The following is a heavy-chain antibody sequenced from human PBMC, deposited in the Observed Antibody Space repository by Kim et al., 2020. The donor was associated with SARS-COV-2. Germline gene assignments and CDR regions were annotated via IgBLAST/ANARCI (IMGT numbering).Heavy chain of an antibody. Sequence: DSVNGRFTISRDNSKNTLYMQMNSLRAEDTAVYYCAKEGDELYYYYGMDVWGQGTTVTVSS. D-gene: IGHD1-26*01. J-gene: IGHJ6*02. V-gene: IGHV3-23*01. CDR3: AKEGDELYYYYGMDV.